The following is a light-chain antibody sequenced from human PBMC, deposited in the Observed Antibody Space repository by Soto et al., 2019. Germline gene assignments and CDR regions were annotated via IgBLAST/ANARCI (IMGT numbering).Light chain of an antibody. CDR2: DVS. V-gene: IGLV2-14*01. J-gene: IGLJ2*01. Sequence: QSALTQPASVSGSPGQSITISCTGTSSDVGGYNYVSWYQQHPGKARKLMIYDVSNRPSGVSNRFSGSKSGNTASLTISGLQAEDEADYYCSSYTTSGSLVFGGGTQLTVL. CDR3: SSYTTSGSLV. CDR1: SSDVGGYNY.